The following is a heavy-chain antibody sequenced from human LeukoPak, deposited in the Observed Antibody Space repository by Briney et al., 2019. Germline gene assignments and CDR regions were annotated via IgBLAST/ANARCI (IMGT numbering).Heavy chain of an antibody. J-gene: IGHJ4*02. CDR2: IYSGGST. CDR1: GFTVSSNY. D-gene: IGHD3-3*01. Sequence: GGSLRLSCTASGFTVSSNYMNWVRQAPGKGLEWVSVIYSGGSTYYADSVKGRFTISRDNSKNTLYLQMNSLRAEDTAVYYCARFRTYYDFWSGYSFDYWGQGTLVTVSS. CDR3: ARFRTYYDFWSGYSFDY. V-gene: IGHV3-53*01.